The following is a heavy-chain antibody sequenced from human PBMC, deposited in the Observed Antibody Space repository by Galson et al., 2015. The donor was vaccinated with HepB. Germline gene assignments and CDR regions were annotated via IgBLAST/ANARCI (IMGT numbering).Heavy chain of an antibody. CDR3: AKDHRGELWFDY. V-gene: IGHV3-30*18. D-gene: IGHD3-16*01. CDR2: ISYDGSNK. Sequence: SLRLSCAASGFTFSSYGMHWVRQAPGKGLEWVAVISYDGSNKYYADSVKGRFTISRDNSKNTLYLQMNSLRAEDTAVYYCAKDHRGELWFDYWGQGTLVTASP. CDR1: GFTFSSYG. J-gene: IGHJ4*02.